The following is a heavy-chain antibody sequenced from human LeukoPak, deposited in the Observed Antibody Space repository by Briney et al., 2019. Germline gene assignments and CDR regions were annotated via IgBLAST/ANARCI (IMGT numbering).Heavy chain of an antibody. CDR2: IYYSGST. V-gene: IGHV4-59*08. J-gene: IGHJ3*02. D-gene: IGHD1-26*01. CDR1: GGSISSYY. CDR3: ARHPRVGAFDI. Sequence: SETLSLTCTVSGGSISSYYWSWIRQPPGKGLEWIGYIYYSGSTNYNPSLKGRVTISVDTSKNQFSLKLSSVTAADTAVYYCARHPRVGAFDIWGQGTMVTVSS.